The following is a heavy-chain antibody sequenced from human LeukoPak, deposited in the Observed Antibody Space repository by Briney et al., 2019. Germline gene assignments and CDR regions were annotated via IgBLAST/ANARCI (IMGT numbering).Heavy chain of an antibody. CDR2: VVPASEIS. J-gene: IGHJ6*02. D-gene: IGHD3-16*02. CDR3: ARVGYTRGPLPYGMDV. Sequence: ASVKVSCKASGYTFTNYHIHWVRQAPGQGLEWMGRVVPASEISTYAQKFLGRVTITADYSASTVYMELSGLRSDDTATYYCARVGYTRGPLPYGMDVWGQGTTVTV. CDR1: GYTFTNYH. V-gene: IGHV1-46*01.